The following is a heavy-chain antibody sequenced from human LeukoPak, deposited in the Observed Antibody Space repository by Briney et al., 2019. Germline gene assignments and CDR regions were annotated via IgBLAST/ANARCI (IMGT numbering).Heavy chain of an antibody. D-gene: IGHD3-22*01. CDR1: GGSFSGYY. CDR2: INHSGST. V-gene: IGHV4-34*01. J-gene: IGHJ3*02. CDR3: ARGTTYYYDSSGLDAFDI. Sequence: SETLSLTCAVYGGSFSGYYWSWIRQPPGKGLEWIGEINHSGSTNYNPSLKSRVTISVDTSKNQFSLKLSSVTAADTAVYYCARGTTYYYDSSGLDAFDIWGQGTMVTVSS.